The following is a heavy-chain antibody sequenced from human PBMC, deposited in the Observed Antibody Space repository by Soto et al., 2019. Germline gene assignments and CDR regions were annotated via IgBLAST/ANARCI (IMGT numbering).Heavy chain of an antibody. CDR1: GYTFTSYY. Sequence: QVQLVQSGAEVKKPGASVKVSCKASGYTFTSYYMHWVRQAPGQGLEWMGIINPSGGSTSYAQKFQGRVTMTRDTSTSTVYMELSSLRSEDTAVYYWAREGTTGWFDTWGQGTLVTVSS. CDR3: AREGTTGWFDT. D-gene: IGHD1-1*01. J-gene: IGHJ5*02. CDR2: INPSGGST. V-gene: IGHV1-46*01.